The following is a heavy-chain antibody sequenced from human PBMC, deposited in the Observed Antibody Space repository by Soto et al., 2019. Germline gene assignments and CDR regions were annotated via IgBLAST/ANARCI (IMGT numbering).Heavy chain of an antibody. V-gene: IGHV4-39*01. J-gene: IGHJ4*02. D-gene: IGHD7-27*01. Sequence: QLQLQESGPGLVKPSETLSLTCSVSGGSIDSSNFYWAWVRQPPGEGLEWIGSTYYRANTSHNSSLDSRVTIPVDTSKNRFSLRLSSVAAADTAVYYCAGHGAWGPLDDWGQGTLVTVSS. CDR3: AGHGAWGPLDD. CDR2: TYYRANT. CDR1: GGSIDSSNFY.